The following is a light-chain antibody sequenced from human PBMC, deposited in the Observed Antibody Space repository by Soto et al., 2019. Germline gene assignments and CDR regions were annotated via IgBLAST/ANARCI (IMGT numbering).Light chain of an antibody. Sequence: SVLTQPASVSGSPGQSITISCTGSNSDIGAYNYVSWYQQHPGEAPKLIIHGVTNRPSGISHRFSGSKSDYTASLTISGLQAEDEGDYYCSSYTTAFFYVFGTGTKVTVL. CDR1: NSDIGAYNY. CDR2: GVT. V-gene: IGLV2-14*03. J-gene: IGLJ1*01. CDR3: SSYTTAFFYV.